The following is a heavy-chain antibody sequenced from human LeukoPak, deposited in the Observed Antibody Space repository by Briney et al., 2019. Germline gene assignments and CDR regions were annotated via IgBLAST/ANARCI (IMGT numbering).Heavy chain of an antibody. CDR2: INTDGSST. D-gene: IGHD6-19*01. J-gene: IGHJ4*02. CDR3: AKPYGSGYYFFDN. Sequence: PGGSLRLSCAASGFTFKNYWMHWVRQAPGKGLVWVSRINTDGSSTTFADSVKGRFTISRDNAKNTLYLQMNSLRAEDTAVYYCAKPYGSGYYFFDNWGQGTLVTASA. CDR1: GFTFKNYW. V-gene: IGHV3-74*01.